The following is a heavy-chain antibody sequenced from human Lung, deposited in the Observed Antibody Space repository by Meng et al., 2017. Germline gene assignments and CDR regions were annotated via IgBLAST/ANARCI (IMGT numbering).Heavy chain of an antibody. D-gene: IGHD6-13*01. V-gene: IGHV3-23*04. CDR2: LSGGGFTT. CDR1: GFSFSSYA. J-gene: IGHJ4*02. CDR3: ARASAGTNFDY. Sequence: VQLVGSGGVLVQRGGSLGLSCAALGFSFSSYAMSWVRRAPGKGLEWLAALSGGGFTTYYADSVKGRFTISRHNSKNTLYLQMNSLTAEDTALYYCARASAGTNFDYWGQGTLVTVSS.